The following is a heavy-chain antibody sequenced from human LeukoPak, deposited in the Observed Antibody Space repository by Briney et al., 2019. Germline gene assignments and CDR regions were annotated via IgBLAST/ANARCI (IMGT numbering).Heavy chain of an antibody. CDR3: ARGEMHYGSGSYSRSWFDP. CDR1: GGSISSYY. Sequence: SETLSLTCIVSGGSISSYYWSWLRQPAGKGLEWIGRIYTSGSTNYNPSLKSRVTMSVDTSKNQFSLKLSSVTAADTAVYYCARGEMHYGSGSYSRSWFDPWGQGTLVTVSS. CDR2: IYTSGST. D-gene: IGHD3-10*01. V-gene: IGHV4-4*07. J-gene: IGHJ5*02.